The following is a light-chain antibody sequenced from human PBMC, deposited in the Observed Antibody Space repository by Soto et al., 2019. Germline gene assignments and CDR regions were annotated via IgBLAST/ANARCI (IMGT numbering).Light chain of an antibody. CDR1: TSNIENNY. V-gene: IGLV1-51*01. CDR3: GTWDSSLSAGVV. Sequence: QSVLTQPPSVSAAPGQKVTISCSGSTSNIENNYVSWYQQLPGTAPTLLIYDNNKRPSGIPDRFSGFKSGTSATLGITGLQTGDEAIYYCGTWDSSLSAGVVFGGGTKVTIL. J-gene: IGLJ2*01. CDR2: DNN.